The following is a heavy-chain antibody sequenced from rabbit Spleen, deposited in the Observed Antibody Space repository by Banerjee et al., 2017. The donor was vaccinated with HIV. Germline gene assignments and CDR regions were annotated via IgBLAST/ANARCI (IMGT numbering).Heavy chain of an antibody. J-gene: IGHJ4*01. CDR2: IDGGSSGKT. V-gene: IGHV1S45*01. Sequence: QEQLVESGGGLVQPEGSLTLTCKASGFSFSDRDVMCWVRQAPGKGLEWIICIDGGSSGKTWYASWAKGRITGSKTSSTTVTLQMTSLTAADTATYFCARDAAGREDFNLWGPGTLVTVS. CDR1: GFSFSDRDV. D-gene: IGHD4-2*01. CDR3: ARDAAGREDFNL.